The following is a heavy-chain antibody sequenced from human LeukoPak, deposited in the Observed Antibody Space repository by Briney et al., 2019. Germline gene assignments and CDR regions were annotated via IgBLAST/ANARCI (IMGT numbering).Heavy chain of an antibody. J-gene: IGHJ3*01. Sequence: GGSLRLSCAASGFTFSSYAMSWVRQAPGKGLEWVSAISGSGGSTYYADSVKGRFTISRDNSKNTLYLQMNSLKTEDTAVYYCTTLRPYIQPRWGQGTMVTVSS. CDR3: TTLRPYIQPR. CDR1: GFTFSSYA. CDR2: ISGSGGST. V-gene: IGHV3-23*01. D-gene: IGHD5-18*01.